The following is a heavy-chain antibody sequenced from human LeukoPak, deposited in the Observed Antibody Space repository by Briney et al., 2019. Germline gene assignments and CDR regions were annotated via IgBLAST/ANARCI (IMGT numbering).Heavy chain of an antibody. CDR1: GGSFSGHY. CDR2: INHSGST. J-gene: IGHJ6*03. D-gene: IGHD3-3*01. Sequence: SETLSLTCAVYGGSFSGHYWSWIRQPPGKGLEWIGEINHSGSTNYNPSLKSRVTISVDTSKNQFSLKLSSVTAADTAVYYCARGNCDFWSGYSSYMDVWGKGTTVTVSS. V-gene: IGHV4-34*01. CDR3: ARGNCDFWSGYSSYMDV.